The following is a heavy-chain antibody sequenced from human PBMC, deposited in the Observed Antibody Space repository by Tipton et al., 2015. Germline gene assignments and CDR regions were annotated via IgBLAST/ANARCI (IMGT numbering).Heavy chain of an antibody. V-gene: IGHV3-48*02. J-gene: IGHJ5*02. CDR3: ARETTMTRPFDL. Sequence: SLRLSCAASGFTVSSNYMSWVRQAPGKGLEWVAYISSSSRTIDYADSVKGRFTISRDNAKNSLYLQMNSLRDEDTAVYYCARETTMTRPFDLWGQGTLVTVSS. CDR1: GFTVSSNY. CDR2: ISSSSRTI. D-gene: IGHD4-17*01.